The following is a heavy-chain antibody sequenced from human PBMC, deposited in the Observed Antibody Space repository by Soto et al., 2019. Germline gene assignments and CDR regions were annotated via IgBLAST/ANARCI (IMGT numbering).Heavy chain of an antibody. V-gene: IGHV4-31*03. CDR1: GGSISSGGYY. CDR3: ARNLNSLGGYYLGYYYYGMDV. J-gene: IGHJ6*02. D-gene: IGHD3-3*01. CDR2: IYYSGST. Sequence: PSETLSLTCTVSGGSISSGGYYWSWIRQHPGKGLEWIGYIYYSGSTYYNPSLKSRVTISVDTSKNQFSLKLSPVTAADTAVYYCARNLNSLGGYYLGYYYYGMDVWGQGTTVTVSS.